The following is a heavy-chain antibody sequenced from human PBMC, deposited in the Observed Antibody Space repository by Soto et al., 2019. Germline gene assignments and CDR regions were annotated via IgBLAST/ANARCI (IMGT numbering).Heavy chain of an antibody. CDR1: GFTFSSYG. CDR3: AKDDGQPDYNYYGMDV. CDR2: TSYDGSNK. V-gene: IGHV3-30*18. Sequence: PWGSLRLSCAASGFTFSSYGTHWVRQAPGNGLQWVAVTSYDGSNKYYADSVKCRFTISRDHSKNTLYLQMNSLRAEDTAVYYCAKDDGQPDYNYYGMDVWGQGTTFTVSS. J-gene: IGHJ6*02. D-gene: IGHD4-17*01.